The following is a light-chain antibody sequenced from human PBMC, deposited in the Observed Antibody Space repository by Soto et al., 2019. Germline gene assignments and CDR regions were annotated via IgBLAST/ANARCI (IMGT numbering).Light chain of an antibody. Sequence: EIVMTQSPATLSVSSGERATLSCRASQSVSSNLAWYQQKPGQAPRLLMYGASTRATGIPARFSGSRSGTEFTLTISSLQSEDFAVYYCQQYDNWPYTFGPGTKVDI. CDR2: GAS. CDR1: QSVSSN. J-gene: IGKJ3*01. CDR3: QQYDNWPYT. V-gene: IGKV3D-15*01.